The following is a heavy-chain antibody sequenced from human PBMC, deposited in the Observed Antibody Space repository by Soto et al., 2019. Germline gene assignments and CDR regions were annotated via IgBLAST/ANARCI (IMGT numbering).Heavy chain of an antibody. J-gene: IGHJ5*02. CDR2: IIPILGIA. CDR1: GGTFSSYT. D-gene: IGHD2-8*01. V-gene: IGHV1-69*02. Sequence: ASVKVSCKASGGTFSSYTISWVRQAPGQGLEWMGRIIPILGIANYAQKFQGRVTITADKSTSTAYMELSSLRSEDTAVYYCARASWDCTNGVCSRWDNWFDPWGQGTLVTVSS. CDR3: ARASWDCTNGVCSRWDNWFDP.